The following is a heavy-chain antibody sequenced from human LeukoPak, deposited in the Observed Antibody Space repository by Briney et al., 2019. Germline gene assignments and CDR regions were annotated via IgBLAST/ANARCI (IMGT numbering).Heavy chain of an antibody. J-gene: IGHJ4*02. CDR1: GFTVSSNF. D-gene: IGHD1-26*01. CDR3: AKGQSGSYYYY. Sequence: GGSLRLSCAASGFTVSSNFMSWVRQAPGKGLEWVSVIYSGGSTYYADSVKGRFTISRDNSKNTLYLQMNSLRAEDTAVYYCAKGQSGSYYYYWGQGTLVTVSS. V-gene: IGHV3-53*01. CDR2: IYSGGST.